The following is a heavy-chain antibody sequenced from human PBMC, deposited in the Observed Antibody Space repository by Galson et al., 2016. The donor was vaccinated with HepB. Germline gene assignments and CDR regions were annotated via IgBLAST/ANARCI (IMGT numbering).Heavy chain of an antibody. V-gene: IGHV3-74*01. CDR2: ISSDGSNT. D-gene: IGHD1-1*01. Sequence: SLRLSCAASRFTFRDYWMHWVRQAPGKGLVWVSRISSDGSNTIYADSVKGRFTISRDNAKNTLFLEMDSLTAEDTAVYYCARDRGGSGPTTVDFWGQGTLVTVSS. CDR3: ARDRGGSGPTTVDF. CDR1: RFTFRDYW. J-gene: IGHJ4*02.